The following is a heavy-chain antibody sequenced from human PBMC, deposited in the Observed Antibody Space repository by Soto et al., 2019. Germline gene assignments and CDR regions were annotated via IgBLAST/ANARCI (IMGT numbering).Heavy chain of an antibody. V-gene: IGHV4-39*01. CDR3: VHLPLWFVGTDADTGGY. CDR2: ISYSGRT. D-gene: IGHD3-10*01. CDR1: GGSISSRTYY. Sequence: PSETLSLTCTVSGGSISSRTYYWGWIRQPPGKGLEWIGSISYSGRTYYNPSLKSRVTISVDTSKNQFSLKLRSVTAADTAVYYCVHLPLWFVGTDADTGGYWGPGTLVT. J-gene: IGHJ4*02.